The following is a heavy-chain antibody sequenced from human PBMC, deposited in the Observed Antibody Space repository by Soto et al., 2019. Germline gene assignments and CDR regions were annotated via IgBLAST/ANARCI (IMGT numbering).Heavy chain of an antibody. Sequence: GXSXKVSFKASGYTXTSYYMHLVRQAPGQGLEWMGIINPSGGSTSYAQKFQGRVNMTRDTSTSTVYMELSSLRSEDTAVYYCARVGYYYDSSGRYWYFDLWGRGTLLTVS. CDR2: INPSGGST. V-gene: IGHV1-46*01. J-gene: IGHJ2*01. CDR3: ARVGYYYDSSGRYWYFDL. D-gene: IGHD3-22*01. CDR1: GYTXTSYY.